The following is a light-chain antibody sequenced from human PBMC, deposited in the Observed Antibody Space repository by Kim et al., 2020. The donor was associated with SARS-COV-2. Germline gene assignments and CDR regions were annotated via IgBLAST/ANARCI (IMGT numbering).Light chain of an antibody. V-gene: IGKV1-39*01. Sequence: DIQMTQSPSSLSASVGDRVTITCRTTQSISSHLNWYQQKPGRAPKLLISAASTLQGGVPSRFSGSGSETEFTLTISSLQAEDFATYYCQQSYSIPYTFGQGTKLEI. J-gene: IGKJ2*01. CDR3: QQSYSIPYT. CDR2: AAS. CDR1: QSISSH.